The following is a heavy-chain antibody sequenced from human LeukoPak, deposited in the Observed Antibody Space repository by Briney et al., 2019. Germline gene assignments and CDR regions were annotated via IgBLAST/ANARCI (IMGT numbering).Heavy chain of an antibody. CDR1: GFTFSSFA. CDR3: ARGDYGGDYFDY. CDR2: ISSGSTYT. J-gene: IGHJ4*02. D-gene: IGHD4-23*01. Sequence: TGGSLRLSCSASGFTFSSFALSWVRQAPGKRLEWVSYISSGSTYTNYADSVEGRFTISRDNAKNSLYLQMNSLRAEDTAVYYCARGDYGGDYFDYWGQGTLVTVSA. V-gene: IGHV3-11*05.